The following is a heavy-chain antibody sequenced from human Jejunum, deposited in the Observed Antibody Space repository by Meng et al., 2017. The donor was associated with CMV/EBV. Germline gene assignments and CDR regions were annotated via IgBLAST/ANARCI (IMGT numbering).Heavy chain of an antibody. CDR2: IYPADSDT. V-gene: IGHV5-51*01. CDR3: ARGLNWNDWVWGAFDI. Sequence: IFTSSWVGWVRQMPGKGLEWMGIIYPADSDTRYSPSFQGQVTFSVDKSIDTAYLEWSSLKASDTAMYYCARGLNWNDWVWGAFDIWGQGTMVTVSS. CDR1: IFTSSW. J-gene: IGHJ3*02. D-gene: IGHD1-20*01.